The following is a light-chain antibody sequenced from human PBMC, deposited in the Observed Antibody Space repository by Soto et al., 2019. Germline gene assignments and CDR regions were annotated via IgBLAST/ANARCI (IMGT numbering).Light chain of an antibody. CDR3: QAWDSSTANVV. V-gene: IGLV3-1*01. Sequence: SYELTQPPSVSVSPGQTASITCSGDKWGDKYACWYQQKPGQSPVLVIFQDSQRPSGIPERFSGSNSGNAATLTISGTQAMDEADYYCQAWDSSTANVVFGGGTKVTVL. CDR2: QDS. J-gene: IGLJ2*01. CDR1: KWGDKY.